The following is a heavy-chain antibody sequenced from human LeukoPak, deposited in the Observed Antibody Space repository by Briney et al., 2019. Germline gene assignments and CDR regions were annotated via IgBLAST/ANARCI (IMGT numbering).Heavy chain of an antibody. CDR2: ISGSGTNT. V-gene: IGHV3-23*01. CDR3: AKDPGYCTSTTCYRRGFDS. Sequence: GGSLSLSCAASGFTFSSYAMSWVRQAPGKGLEWVSAISGSGTNTYYADSVKGRFTISRDNSKNTLSLQMDSLRADDTAVYYCAKDPGYCTSTTCYRRGFDSWGQGTLVTVSS. D-gene: IGHD2-2*02. J-gene: IGHJ4*02. CDR1: GFTFSSYA.